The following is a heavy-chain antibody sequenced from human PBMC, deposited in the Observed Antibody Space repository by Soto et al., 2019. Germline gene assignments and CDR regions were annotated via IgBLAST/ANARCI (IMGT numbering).Heavy chain of an antibody. J-gene: IGHJ4*02. CDR1: GGTFSSYA. CDR3: ARGLRLGELSSPMFY. V-gene: IGHV1-69*13. CDR2: IIPIFGTA. D-gene: IGHD3-16*02. Sequence: ASVKVSCKASGGTFSSYAISWVRQAPGQGLEWMGGIIPIFGTANYAQKFQGRFTITADESTSTAYMELSSLRSEDTAVYYCARGLRLGELSSPMFYWGQGTLVTVSS.